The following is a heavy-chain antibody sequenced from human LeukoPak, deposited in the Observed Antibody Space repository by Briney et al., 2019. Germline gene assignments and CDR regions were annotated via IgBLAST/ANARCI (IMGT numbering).Heavy chain of an antibody. CDR2: IKEDGSEK. CDR1: GFTFSSYW. CDR3: VISKGRGLAAY. Sequence: GGSLRLSCTASGFTFSSYWMSWVRQTPGKGLEWVANIKEDGSEKNYVDSVKGRFTISRDNAKNSLFLQMNSLRVEDTAVYYCVISKGRGLAAYGGQGTLVTVSS. V-gene: IGHV3-7*01. D-gene: IGHD6-13*01. J-gene: IGHJ4*02.